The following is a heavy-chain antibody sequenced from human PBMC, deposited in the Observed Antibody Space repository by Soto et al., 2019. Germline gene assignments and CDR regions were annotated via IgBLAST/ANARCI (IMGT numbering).Heavy chain of an antibody. J-gene: IGHJ4*02. D-gene: IGHD5-18*01. CDR3: ARVRGYSYGSPRFDY. V-gene: IGHV4-61*01. CDR2: IYYSGST. CDR1: GGSVSSGSYY. Sequence: TSETLSLTCTVSGGSVSSGSYYWSWIRQPPGKGLEWIGYIYYSGSTNYNPSLKSRVTISVDTSKNQFSLKLSSVTASDTAVYYCARVRGYSYGSPRFDYWGQGTLVTVSS.